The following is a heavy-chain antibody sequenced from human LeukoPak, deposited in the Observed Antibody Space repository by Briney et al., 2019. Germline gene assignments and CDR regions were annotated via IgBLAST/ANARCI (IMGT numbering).Heavy chain of an antibody. CDR2: ISSSGSST. V-gene: IGHV3-23*01. J-gene: IGHJ4*02. CDR3: ANTRPMYYYDSSDGIGF. Sequence: GGSLRLSCAGSVFSFSSYAMSWVGQAPRKGLEWVSAISSSGSSTYYADSVKGRFTVSRDNAGNTLYGQMSSLRAEDTAVYYCANTRPMYYYDSSDGIGFWGQGNLVTVSS. CDR1: VFSFSSYA. D-gene: IGHD3-22*01.